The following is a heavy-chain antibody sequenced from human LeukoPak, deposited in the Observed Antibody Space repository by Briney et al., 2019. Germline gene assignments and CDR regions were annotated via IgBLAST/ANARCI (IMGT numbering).Heavy chain of an antibody. J-gene: IGHJ3*02. CDR3: AKDGIYSGYDPGAFDI. Sequence: PGGSLRLSCAASGFTFDDYAMHWVRQAPGKGLEWVSGISWNSGNIGYADSVKGRFTISRDNSKNTLYLQMNSLRAEDTAVYYCAKDGIYSGYDPGAFDIWGQGTMVTVSS. D-gene: IGHD5-12*01. CDR2: ISWNSGNI. V-gene: IGHV3-9*01. CDR1: GFTFDDYA.